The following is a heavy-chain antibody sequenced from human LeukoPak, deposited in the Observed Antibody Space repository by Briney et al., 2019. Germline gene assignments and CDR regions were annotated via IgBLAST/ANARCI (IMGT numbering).Heavy chain of an antibody. CDR1: GYTFTSYD. D-gene: IGHD5-18*01. J-gene: IGHJ2*01. V-gene: IGHV1-8*01. Sequence: GASVKVSCKASGYTFTSYDIKWGRQATGQGLGWMGWIKPKWGNKGYAQRFQGRVTMTRHSSISTAYMELSSLRSEDTDVYYCASRGWIQLWLLSYWYFDLWGRGTLVTVSS. CDR2: IKPKWGNK. CDR3: ASRGWIQLWLLSYWYFDL.